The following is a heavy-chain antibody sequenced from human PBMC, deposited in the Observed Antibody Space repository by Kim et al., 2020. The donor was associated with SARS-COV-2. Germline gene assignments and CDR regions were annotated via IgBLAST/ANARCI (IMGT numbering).Heavy chain of an antibody. Sequence: SVKVSCKASGGTFSSYAISWVRQAPGQGLEWMGRIIPILGIANYAQKFQGRVTITADKSTSTAYMELSSLRSEDTAVYYCAREDSSGYYGDLVPGVRDYWGQGTLVTVSS. CDR2: IIPILGIA. CDR3: AREDSSGYYGDLVPGVRDY. V-gene: IGHV1-69*04. J-gene: IGHJ4*02. CDR1: GGTFSSYA. D-gene: IGHD3-22*01.